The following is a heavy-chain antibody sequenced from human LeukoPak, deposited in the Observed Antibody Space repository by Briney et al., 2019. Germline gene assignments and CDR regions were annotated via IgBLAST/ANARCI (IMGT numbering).Heavy chain of an antibody. Sequence: GGSLRLSCGASGFSFSSHWMSWVRQAPGKGLEWVANIKQDGSEKYYVDSVKGRFTISRDNAKNSLYLQMNSLRAEDTAVYYCARGVGYYYDSSGYYQTFDYWGQGTLVTVSS. J-gene: IGHJ4*02. V-gene: IGHV3-7*01. D-gene: IGHD3-22*01. CDR3: ARGVGYYYDSSGYYQTFDY. CDR1: GFSFSSHW. CDR2: IKQDGSEK.